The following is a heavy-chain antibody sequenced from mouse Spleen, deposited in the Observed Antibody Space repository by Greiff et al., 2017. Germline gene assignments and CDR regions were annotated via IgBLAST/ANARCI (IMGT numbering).Heavy chain of an antibody. CDR3: ARCGIYDGYSTWFAY. Sequence: EVKLMESGGGLVQPGGSLSLSCAASGFTFTDYYMSWVRQPPGKALEWLGFIRNKANGYTTEYSASVKGRFTISRDNSQSILYLQMNALRAEDSATYYCARCGIYDGYSTWFAYWGQGTLVTVSA. CDR1: GFTFTDYY. D-gene: IGHD2-3*01. CDR2: IRNKANGYTT. V-gene: IGHV7-3*01. J-gene: IGHJ3*01.